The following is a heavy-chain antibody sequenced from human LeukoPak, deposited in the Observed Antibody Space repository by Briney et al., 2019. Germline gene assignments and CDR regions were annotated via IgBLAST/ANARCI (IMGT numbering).Heavy chain of an antibody. CDR1: GFTFRSYG. V-gene: IGHV3-30*03. CDR3: ARANTYDSNYYYGMDV. CDR2: ISTDGSYT. J-gene: IGHJ6*02. Sequence: GGSLRLSCAASGFTFRSYGMHWIRQAPGKGLEWVAVISTDGSYTHYADSVKGRFTVSRDNSNNVLYLQMNSLRSEDTAVYYCARANTYDSNYYYGMDVWGQGTTVTVSS. D-gene: IGHD5-12*01.